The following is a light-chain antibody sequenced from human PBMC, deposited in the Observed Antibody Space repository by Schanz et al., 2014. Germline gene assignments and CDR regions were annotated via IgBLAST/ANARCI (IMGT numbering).Light chain of an antibody. CDR2: EAN. V-gene: IGLV2-14*02. CDR1: SSDVGSYGF. J-gene: IGLJ3*02. CDR3: CSYTTTTWRV. Sequence: QSALTQPASVSGSPGQSITISCTGTSSDVGSYGFVSWYQHYPGKAPKVIIYEANKRPSGVSNRFSASKSGYTASLTISGLPGEDEADYYCCSYTTTTWRVFGGGTKLTVL.